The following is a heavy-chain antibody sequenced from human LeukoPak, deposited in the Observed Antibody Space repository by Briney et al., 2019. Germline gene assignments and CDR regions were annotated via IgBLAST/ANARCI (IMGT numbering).Heavy chain of an antibody. Sequence: PGRSLRLSCAASGFTFEDYAMHWVRQAPGKGLEWVSGIRNSGPIGYADSVKGRFTISRDNAKNSLYLQMNSLRAEDTALYYRAKDVEMATSDAFDIWGQGTMVTVSS. CDR3: AKDVEMATSDAFDI. D-gene: IGHD5-24*01. J-gene: IGHJ3*02. V-gene: IGHV3-9*01. CDR1: GFTFEDYA. CDR2: IRNSGPI.